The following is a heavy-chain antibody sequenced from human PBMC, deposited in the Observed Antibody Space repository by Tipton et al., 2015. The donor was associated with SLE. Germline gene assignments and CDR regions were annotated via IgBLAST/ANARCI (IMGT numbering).Heavy chain of an antibody. CDR1: GGSISSYY. CDR3: ARHGRIAARDWYFDL. V-gene: IGHV4-59*08. Sequence: TLSLTCTVSGGSISSYYWSWIRQPPGKGLEWIGYIYYSGSTNYNPSLKSRVTISVDTSKNQFSLKLSSVTAADTAAYYCARHGRIAARDWYFDLWGRGTLVTVSS. CDR2: IYYSGST. D-gene: IGHD6-6*01. J-gene: IGHJ2*01.